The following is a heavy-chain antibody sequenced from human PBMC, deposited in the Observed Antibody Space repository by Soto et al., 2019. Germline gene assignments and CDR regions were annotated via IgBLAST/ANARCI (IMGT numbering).Heavy chain of an antibody. Sequence: QVQLMQSGAEVKKPGASVKVSCKASGDTFTDYYIHWVRQAPGQGLEWMGTVNPSGGHTTYAHHFLGRVTMTRDTSTSTLYMELTRLTSDDPAIYYCARGGHVVVVTAALDYWGQGTLVTVSS. J-gene: IGHJ4*02. CDR2: VNPSGGHT. CDR1: GDTFTDYY. CDR3: ARGGHVVVVTAALDY. D-gene: IGHD2-21*02. V-gene: IGHV1-46*01.